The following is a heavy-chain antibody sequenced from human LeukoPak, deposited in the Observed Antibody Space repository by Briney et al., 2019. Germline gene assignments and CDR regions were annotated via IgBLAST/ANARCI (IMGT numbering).Heavy chain of an antibody. CDR1: GYTFTSYG. J-gene: IGHJ3*02. D-gene: IGHD1-26*01. Sequence: ASVKVSCKASGYTFTSYGISWVRQAPGQGLEWMGWISAYNGNTNYAQKLQGRVTMTTDTSTSTAYMELRSLRSDDTAVYYCARVPYYRRELPGAFDIWGQGTMVTVSS. CDR3: ARVPYYRRELPGAFDI. CDR2: ISAYNGNT. V-gene: IGHV1-18*01.